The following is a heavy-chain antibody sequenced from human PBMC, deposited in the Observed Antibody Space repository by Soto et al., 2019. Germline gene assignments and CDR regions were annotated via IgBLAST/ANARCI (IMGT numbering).Heavy chain of an antibody. V-gene: IGHV3-74*01. Sequence: EVQLVESGGGLAQPGGSLRLSCAASGFTFSSDWMHWVRQAPGKGLVWVSRINTDGSGTSYADSVKGRFTFSRDQAKNTLYLQMNSLRAEDTAVYYCARDRPWSQHYLDYWGQGNMVTVSS. CDR1: GFTFSSDW. CDR2: INTDGSGT. D-gene: IGHD3-3*01. J-gene: IGHJ4*02. CDR3: ARDRPWSQHYLDY.